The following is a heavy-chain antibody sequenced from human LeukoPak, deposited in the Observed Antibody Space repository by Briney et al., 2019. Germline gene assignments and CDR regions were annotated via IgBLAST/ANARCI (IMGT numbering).Heavy chain of an antibody. D-gene: IGHD5-18*01. Sequence: SETLSLTCAVSGGSISSNNWWIWVRQSPEKGLEWIGEIYHDGSTNYNPSLKSRVTISMDKSKNQLSLKLNFVTAADTAVYYWARDRGGYTYSHDYWGQGTLVTVSS. CDR2: IYHDGST. CDR1: GGSISSNNW. J-gene: IGHJ4*02. V-gene: IGHV4-4*02. CDR3: ARDRGGYTYSHDY.